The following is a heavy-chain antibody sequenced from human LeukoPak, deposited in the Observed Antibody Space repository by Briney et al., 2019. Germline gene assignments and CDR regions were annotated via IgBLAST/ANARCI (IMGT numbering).Heavy chain of an antibody. CDR3: AKGGWFGQSPSDVFHM. CDR2: VSVSGATT. D-gene: IGHD3-10*01. J-gene: IGHJ3*02. CDR1: GFTFSSYA. Sequence: GGSLRLPCAASGFTFSSYAMSWVRQAPGKGLEWISGVSVSGATTNHADSVKGRFTMSRDNSKNMLYLQMNSLKAEDTAVYYCAKGGWFGQSPSDVFHMWGQGTMVTVSS. V-gene: IGHV3-23*01.